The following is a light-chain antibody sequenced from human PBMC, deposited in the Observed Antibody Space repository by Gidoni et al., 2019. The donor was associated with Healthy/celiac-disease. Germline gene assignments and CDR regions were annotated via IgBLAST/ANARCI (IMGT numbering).Light chain of an antibody. CDR1: QSVSSSY. V-gene: IGKV3-20*01. CDR3: QQYGSSPEGT. Sequence: DIVLPPSPGTLSLSPGERATLSCRASQSVSSSYLAWYQQKPGQAPRLLIYGASSRATGIPDRFSGSGSGTDFTLTISRLEPEDFAVYYCQQYGSSPEGTFGQXTKVEIK. CDR2: GAS. J-gene: IGKJ1*01.